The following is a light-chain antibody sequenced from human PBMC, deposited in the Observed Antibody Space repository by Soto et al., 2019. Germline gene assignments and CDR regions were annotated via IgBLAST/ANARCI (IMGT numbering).Light chain of an antibody. CDR1: QSVSSY. CDR3: QQYGTSLWT. CDR2: DAS. Sequence: VVLTQSPGTLSLSPGERATLSCRASQSVSSYLAWYRQIPGQAPRLLIYDASNRATGIPDRFSGSGSGTDFTLTISRVEPEDFALYYCQQYGTSLWTFGQGTKVDIK. V-gene: IGKV3-20*01. J-gene: IGKJ1*01.